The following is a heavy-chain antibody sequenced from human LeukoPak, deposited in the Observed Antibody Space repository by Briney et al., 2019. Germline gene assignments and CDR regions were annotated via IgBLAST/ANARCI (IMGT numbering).Heavy chain of an antibody. CDR3: ARAGGWYEGDYFDY. CDR2: IYHSGST. D-gene: IGHD6-19*01. V-gene: IGHV4-30-2*01. Sequence: PSETLSLTCTVSGGSISSGGYYWSWIRQPPGKGLEGIGYIYHSGSTYYNPSLKSRVTISVDRSKNQFSLKLSSVTAADTAVYYCARAGGWYEGDYFDYWGQGTLVTVSS. J-gene: IGHJ4*02. CDR1: GGSISSGGYY.